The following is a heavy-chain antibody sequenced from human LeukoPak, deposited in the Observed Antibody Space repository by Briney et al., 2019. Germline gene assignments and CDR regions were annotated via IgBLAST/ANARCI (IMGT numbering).Heavy chain of an antibody. V-gene: IGHV3-11*01. CDR3: AKDRGTFGELSFFDY. D-gene: IGHD3-10*01. J-gene: IGHJ4*02. CDR1: GFTFSDYY. CDR2: ISSSGSTI. Sequence: KPGGSLRLSCAASGFTFSDYYMSWIRQAPGKGLEWVSYISSSGSTIYYADSVKGRFTISRDNAKNSLYLQMNSLRAEDTALYYCAKDRGTFGELSFFDYWGQGTLVTVSS.